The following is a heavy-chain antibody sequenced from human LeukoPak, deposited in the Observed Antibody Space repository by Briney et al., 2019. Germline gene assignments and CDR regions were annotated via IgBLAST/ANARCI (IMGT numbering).Heavy chain of an antibody. CDR2: ISGSGGST. Sequence: GGSLRLSCAASGFTSSSYAMSWVRQAPGKGLEWVSAISGSGGSTYYADSVKGRFTISRDNSKNTLYLQMNSLRAEDTAVYYCARASYDYVWGSYRYEYFDYWGQGTLVTVSS. V-gene: IGHV3-23*01. D-gene: IGHD3-16*02. J-gene: IGHJ4*02. CDR1: GFTSSSYA. CDR3: ARASYDYVWGSYRYEYFDY.